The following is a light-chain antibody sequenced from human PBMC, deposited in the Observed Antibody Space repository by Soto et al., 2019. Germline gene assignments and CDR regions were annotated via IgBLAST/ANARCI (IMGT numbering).Light chain of an antibody. CDR3: QQYGSSPGK. CDR1: QSVSSSY. CDR2: GAS. Sequence: EIVLTQSPGTLSLSPGERATLSCRASQSVSSSYLAWYKQKPGQAPRLLIYGASSRATGITDRFSGSGSGTDFTLTISRLEPEDFAVDYGQQYGSSPGKVGQGTKVDIK. V-gene: IGKV3-20*01. J-gene: IGKJ1*01.